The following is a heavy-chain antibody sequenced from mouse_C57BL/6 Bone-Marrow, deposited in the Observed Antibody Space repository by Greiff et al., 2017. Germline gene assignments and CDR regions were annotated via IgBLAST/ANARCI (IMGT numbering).Heavy chain of an antibody. D-gene: IGHD2-4*01. Sequence: DVQLVESGGGLVKPGGSLKLSCAASGFTFSSYAMSCVRQTPEKRLEWVATISDGGSYTYYPDNVKGRFTISRDNAKNNLYLQMSHLKSEDTAMYYCARSDSDYWGQGTTLTVSS. V-gene: IGHV5-4*01. CDR3: ARSDSDY. J-gene: IGHJ2*01. CDR2: ISDGGSYT. CDR1: GFTFSSYA.